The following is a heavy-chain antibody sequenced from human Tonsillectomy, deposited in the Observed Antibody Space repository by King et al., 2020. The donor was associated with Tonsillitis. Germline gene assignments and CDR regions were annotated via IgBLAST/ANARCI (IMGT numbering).Heavy chain of an antibody. CDR3: AKGVSGGSSTSCSDY. CDR2: INWNSDTI. J-gene: IGHJ4*02. V-gene: IGHV3-9*01. CDR1: GFTFDDYA. D-gene: IGHD2-2*01. Sequence: VQLVESGGGLVQPGRSLRLSCAASGFTFDDYAMHWVRQAPGEGLEWVSGINWNSDTIGYADSVKGRFTISRDNAKNSLYLQMNSLRAEDTALYYCAKGVSGGSSTSCSDYWGQGTLVTVSS.